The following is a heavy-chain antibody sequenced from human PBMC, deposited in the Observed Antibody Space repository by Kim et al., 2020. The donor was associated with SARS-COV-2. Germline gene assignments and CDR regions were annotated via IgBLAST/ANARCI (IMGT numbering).Heavy chain of an antibody. CDR3: ARGVWFGELLS. CDR2: IYYSGST. V-gene: IGHV4-59*01. D-gene: IGHD3-10*01. CDR1: GGSISSYY. Sequence: SETLSLTCTVSGGSISSYYWSWIRQPPGKGLEWIGYIYYSGSTNYNPSLKSRVTISVDTSKNQFSLKLSSVTAADTAVYYCARGVWFGELLSWGQGTLVTVSS. J-gene: IGHJ4*02.